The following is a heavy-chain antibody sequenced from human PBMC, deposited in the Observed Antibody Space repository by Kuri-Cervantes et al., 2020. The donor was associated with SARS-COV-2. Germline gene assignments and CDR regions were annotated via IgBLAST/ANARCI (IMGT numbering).Heavy chain of an antibody. Sequence: GESLKISCAASAFTFSSYAMHWVRQAPGKGLEWVAIISYDGSNKYYADSVKGRFTISRDNSKNTLYLQMNSLKVEDTAVYYCAKDLWEWERFYFYGMDVWGQGTTVTVSS. D-gene: IGHD1-26*01. CDR1: AFTFSSYA. J-gene: IGHJ6*02. CDR3: AKDLWEWERFYFYGMDV. CDR2: ISYDGSNK. V-gene: IGHV3-30-3*01.